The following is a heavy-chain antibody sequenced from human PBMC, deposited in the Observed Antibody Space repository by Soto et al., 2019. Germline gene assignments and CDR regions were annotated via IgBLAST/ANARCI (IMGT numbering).Heavy chain of an antibody. CDR2: IYYSGST. CDR1: GGSISSSSYY. CDR3: ARRRDGYNPILAY. V-gene: IGHV4-39*01. D-gene: IGHD5-12*01. Sequence: SETLSLTCTVSGGSISSSSYYWGWIRQPPGKGLEWIGSIYYSGSTYYNPSLKSRVTISVDTSKNQFSLKLSSVTAADTAVYYCARRRDGYNPILAYWGQGTLVTVSS. J-gene: IGHJ4*02.